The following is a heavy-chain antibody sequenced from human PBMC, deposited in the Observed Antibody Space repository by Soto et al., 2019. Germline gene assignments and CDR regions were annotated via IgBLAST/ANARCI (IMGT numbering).Heavy chain of an antibody. CDR2: INPSGGST. V-gene: IGHV1-46*01. Sequence: ASVKVSCKASGYTFTSYYMHWVRQAPGQGLEWMGIINPSGGSTTYAQKFQGRVTMTRDTSTSTVYMELSSLRSEDTAVYYCARGFNSSGYYLYYYGMDVWGQGTTVTVSS. J-gene: IGHJ6*02. CDR1: GYTFTSYY. D-gene: IGHD3-22*01. CDR3: ARGFNSSGYYLYYYGMDV.